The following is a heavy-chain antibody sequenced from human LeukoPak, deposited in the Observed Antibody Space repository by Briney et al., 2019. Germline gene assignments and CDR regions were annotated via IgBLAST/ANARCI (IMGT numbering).Heavy chain of an antibody. CDR3: ARPLRGPAGIFDF. CDR2: IYYSGST. CDR1: GGSISSSSYY. Sequence: SETLSLTCTVSGGSISSSSYYWGWIPQPPGKGLEWFGRIYYSGSTYYNPSLKSRVTISVDTSKNQFSLKMTSVTAADTAVYYCARPLRGPAGIFDFWGQGTLVTVSS. J-gene: IGHJ4*02. V-gene: IGHV4-39*01. D-gene: IGHD3-10*01.